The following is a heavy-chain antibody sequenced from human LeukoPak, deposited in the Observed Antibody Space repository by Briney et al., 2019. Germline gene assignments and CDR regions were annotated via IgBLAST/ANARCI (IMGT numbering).Heavy chain of an antibody. CDR2: ISDSGGST. CDR1: GFTFSSYA. V-gene: IGHV3-23*01. J-gene: IGHJ4*02. CDR3: AKDASARPSDY. D-gene: IGHD3-3*01. Sequence: GGSLRLSCAASGFTFSSYAMSWFRQAPGKGLKWVSFISDSGGSTYYADSVKGRFTISRDNSKNTLYLQMSSLRAEDTAIYYCAKDASARPSDYWGPGTLVTVSS.